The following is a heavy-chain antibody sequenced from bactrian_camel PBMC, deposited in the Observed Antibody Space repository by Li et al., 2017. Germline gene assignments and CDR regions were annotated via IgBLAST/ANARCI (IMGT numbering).Heavy chain of an antibody. CDR1: GNTNGPYS. J-gene: IGHJ7*01. Sequence: HVQLVESGGGSVQAGGSLTLSCAASGNTNGPYSMGRFRQAPGKEREGVASIDSDGSTSYADSVKGRFTISQDNAKKIAYLQMNSLKVEDTAMYYCAAKEGIHWVGKFLFLSYAMDYWGKGTQVTVS. D-gene: IGHD1*01. CDR2: IDSDGST. V-gene: IGHV3S53*01.